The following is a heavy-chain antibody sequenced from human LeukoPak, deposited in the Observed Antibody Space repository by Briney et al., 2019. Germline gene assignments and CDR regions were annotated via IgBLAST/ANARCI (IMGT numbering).Heavy chain of an antibody. Sequence: GGSLRLSCAASGFTFSSYAMSWVRQPPGKGLXXXXTVTTAGTNTXXXXSXXXXXTIFRDNSENTLYLQMNSLRAEDTAVYFCAKARSSWAGYFDYWGQGTLVTVSS. V-gene: IGHV3-23*01. CDR1: GFTFSSYA. CDR3: AKARSSWAGYFDY. J-gene: IGHJ4*02. D-gene: IGHD6-13*01. CDR2: VTTAGTNT.